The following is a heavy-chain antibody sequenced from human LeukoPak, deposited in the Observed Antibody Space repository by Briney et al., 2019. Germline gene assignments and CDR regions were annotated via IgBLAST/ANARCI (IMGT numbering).Heavy chain of an antibody. CDR1: GGSFSGYY. CDR2: INHSGST. Sequence: SETLSLTCAVYGGSFSGYYWSWIRQPPGKGLEWIGEINHSGSTNYNPSLKSRVTISVDTSKNQFSLKLSSVTAADTAVYYCAFVPLGVVVPAAIPVDAFDIWGQGTMVTVSS. J-gene: IGHJ3*02. V-gene: IGHV4-34*01. D-gene: IGHD2-2*02. CDR3: AFVPLGVVVPAAIPVDAFDI.